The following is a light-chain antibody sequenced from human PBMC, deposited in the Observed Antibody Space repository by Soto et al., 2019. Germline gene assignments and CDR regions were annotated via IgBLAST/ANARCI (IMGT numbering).Light chain of an antibody. CDR3: SSYTISSSIGL. Sequence: QSVLTQPASVSGSPGQSITISCTGTSSDVGGYNYVSWYQQHPGKAPKLMIYDVSNRPSGVSNRFSGSKSGNTASLTISGLQAEDEADYYCSSYTISSSIGLFGSGTKVTVL. J-gene: IGLJ1*01. CDR1: SSDVGGYNY. CDR2: DVS. V-gene: IGLV2-14*01.